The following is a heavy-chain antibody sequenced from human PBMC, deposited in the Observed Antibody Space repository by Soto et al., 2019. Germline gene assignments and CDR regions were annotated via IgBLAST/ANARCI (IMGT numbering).Heavy chain of an antibody. J-gene: IGHJ4*02. CDR3: ARNPGIAVTGAD. CDR1: GGSISRSNW. V-gene: IGHV4-4*02. D-gene: IGHD6-19*01. CDR2: IYQRGRT. Sequence: VQLQESVPALVKPSGTLSLTCAVSGGSISRSNWWSWVRQPPGKGLEWIGEIYQRGRTNYNPSLKSLVTISVDKSKNQFSLKLRSVTAADTAVYYCARNPGIAVTGADWGQGTLVTVSS.